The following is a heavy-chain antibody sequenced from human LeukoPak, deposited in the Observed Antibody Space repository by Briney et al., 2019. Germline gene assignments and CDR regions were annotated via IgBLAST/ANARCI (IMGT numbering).Heavy chain of an antibody. CDR1: GDSVISGTSF. CDR2: IHHSGHT. Sequence: PSETLSLTCTVSGDSVISGTSFWGWIRQHPGKGLEWVGYIHHSGHTYDNPSLQSRVIISMDKSKNQFSLELNSVTAADTAVYYCARYCSSTGCPFDYWGQGALVSVSS. J-gene: IGHJ4*02. V-gene: IGHV4-31*03. D-gene: IGHD2-2*01. CDR3: ARYCSSTGCPFDY.